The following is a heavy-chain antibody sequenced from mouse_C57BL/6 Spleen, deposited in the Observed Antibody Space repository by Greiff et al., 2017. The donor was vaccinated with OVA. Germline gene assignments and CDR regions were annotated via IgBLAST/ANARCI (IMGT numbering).Heavy chain of an antibody. CDR3: TGLRREFAY. J-gene: IGHJ3*01. D-gene: IGHD2-2*01. V-gene: IGHV1-15*01. CDR2: IAPETGGT. Sequence: QVQLKESGAELARPGASVTLSCKASGYTFTDYEMHWVKQTPVHGLAWIGAIAPETGGTAYNQKFKGKAILTADKSSSTAYMELRSLTAEDSAVYYCTGLRREFAYWGQGTLVTVAA. CDR1: GYTFTDYE.